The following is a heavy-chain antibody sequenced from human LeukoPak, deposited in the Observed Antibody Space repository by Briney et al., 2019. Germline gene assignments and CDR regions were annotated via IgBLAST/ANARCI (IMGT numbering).Heavy chain of an antibody. CDR1: GFTFSSYG. CDR2: IWYGGSNK. V-gene: IGHV3-33*01. CDR3: ARERGYSYGAHCDY. D-gene: IGHD5-18*01. J-gene: IGHJ4*02. Sequence: GGSLRLSCAASGFTFSSYGMHWVRQVPGKGLEWVAVIWYGGSNKYYADSVKGRFTISRDNSKNTVYLQMNSPRAEDTAVYYCARERGYSYGAHCDYWGQGTLVTVSS.